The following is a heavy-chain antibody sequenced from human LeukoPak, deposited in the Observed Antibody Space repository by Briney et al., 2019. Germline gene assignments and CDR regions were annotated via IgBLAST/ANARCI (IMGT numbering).Heavy chain of an antibody. V-gene: IGHV3-48*04. CDR2: ISSSSSTI. CDR1: GFTFSSYW. CDR3: ARASPLRYYGSGSYLDY. J-gene: IGHJ4*02. D-gene: IGHD3-10*01. Sequence: GGSLRLSCAASGFTFSSYWMYWFRQAPGKGLEWVSYISSSSSTIYYADSVKGRFTISRDNAKNSLYLQMNSLRAEDTAVYYCARASPLRYYGSGSYLDYWGQGTQVTVSS.